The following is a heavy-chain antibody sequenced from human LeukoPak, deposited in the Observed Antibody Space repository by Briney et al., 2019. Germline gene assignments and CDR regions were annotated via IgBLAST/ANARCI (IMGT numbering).Heavy chain of an antibody. J-gene: IGHJ4*02. Sequence: SETLSLTCTVSGGSLSSSSYYWGWIRQPPGKGLEWIGSIYYSGSTYYNPSLKSRVTISVDTSKNQFSLKLSSVTAADTAVYYCARHRVLEAEFDYWGQGTLVTVSS. CDR1: GGSLSSSSYY. CDR2: IYYSGST. V-gene: IGHV4-39*01. CDR3: ARHRVLEAEFDY. D-gene: IGHD1-1*01.